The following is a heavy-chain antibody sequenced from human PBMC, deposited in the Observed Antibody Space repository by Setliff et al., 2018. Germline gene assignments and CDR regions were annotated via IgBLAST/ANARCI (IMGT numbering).Heavy chain of an antibody. V-gene: IGHV1-18*01. Sequence: ASVKVSCKASGYTFATYGISWVRQAPGQGLEWMGWISPYNSNTNYAQNFQGRVTMTTDTSTSTAYMELRSLRSDDTAMYYCARDLSTTVMTRNWYYFDYWGQGTLVTVSS. CDR3: ARDLSTTVMTRNWYYFDY. D-gene: IGHD4-17*01. CDR1: GYTFATYG. CDR2: ISPYNSNT. J-gene: IGHJ4*02.